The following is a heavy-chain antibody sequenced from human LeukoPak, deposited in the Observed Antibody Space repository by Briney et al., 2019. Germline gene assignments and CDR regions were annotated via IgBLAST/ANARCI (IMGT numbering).Heavy chain of an antibody. D-gene: IGHD5-12*01. CDR1: GGSLSSYH. Sequence: LETLSLTCTVSGGSLSSYHWSWIRQPPAKGLEGIGYIYYSGSTNYTPSLNRRVPISVDTSTIQFSMKLRSVTAPDTAVYYCARGLGQSGRYDLDDYWGQGTLVTVS. V-gene: IGHV4-59*01. CDR2: IYYSGST. CDR3: ARGLGQSGRYDLDDY. J-gene: IGHJ4*02.